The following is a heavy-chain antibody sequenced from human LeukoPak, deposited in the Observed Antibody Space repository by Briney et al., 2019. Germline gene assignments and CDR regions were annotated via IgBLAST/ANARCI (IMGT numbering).Heavy chain of an antibody. V-gene: IGHV3-23*01. Sequence: PGGSLRLSCAASGFTFSSYAMSWVRQAPGKGLEWVSAISGSGGSTYYADSVKGRSTISRDNSKNTLYLQMNSLRAEDTAVYYCAKDTTYYYDSSGYYYAVRLDYWGQGTLVTVSS. J-gene: IGHJ4*02. D-gene: IGHD3-22*01. CDR3: AKDTTYYYDSSGYYYAVRLDY. CDR2: ISGSGGST. CDR1: GFTFSSYA.